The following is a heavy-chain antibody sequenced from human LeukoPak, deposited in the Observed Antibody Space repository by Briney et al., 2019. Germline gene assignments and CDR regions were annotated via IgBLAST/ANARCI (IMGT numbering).Heavy chain of an antibody. CDR2: IIPIFGTA. J-gene: IGHJ4*02. D-gene: IGHD3-9*01. CDR3: ARLRHYDTLTGWGDLPYYFDY. V-gene: IGHV1-69*06. CDR1: GGTFSSYA. Sequence: SVKVSCKASGGTFSSYAISWVRQAPGQGLEWIGGIIPIFGTANYAQKFQGRVTITADKSTSTAYMELSSLRSEDTAVYYCARLRHYDTLTGWGDLPYYFDYWGQGTLVTVSS.